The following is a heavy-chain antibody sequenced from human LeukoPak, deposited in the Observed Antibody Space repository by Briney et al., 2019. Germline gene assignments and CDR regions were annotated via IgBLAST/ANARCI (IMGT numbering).Heavy chain of an antibody. Sequence: GGSLRLSCAASGFTFSSYGMHWVRQAPGKGLEWVAVISYDGSNKYYADSVKGRFTISRDNSKNTVSLQMNSLRAEDTAVYYCARDLGHSYGYFGYWGQGTLVTVSS. CDR1: GFTFSSYG. V-gene: IGHV3-30*03. CDR2: ISYDGSNK. D-gene: IGHD5-18*01. J-gene: IGHJ4*02. CDR3: ARDLGHSYGYFGY.